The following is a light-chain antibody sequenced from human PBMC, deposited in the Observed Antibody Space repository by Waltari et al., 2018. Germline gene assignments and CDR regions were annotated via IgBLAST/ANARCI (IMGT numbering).Light chain of an antibody. Sequence: EIVMTQSPATLSVSPGERATLSCRASQSVSSNLAWYQQKPGQAPRPLIFGASTRATGIPARFSGSASGTEFTLTISSLQSEDFVVYYCQQYNNWPRTFGQGTKVEIK. CDR3: QQYNNWPRT. CDR1: QSVSSN. CDR2: GAS. J-gene: IGKJ1*01. V-gene: IGKV3-15*01.